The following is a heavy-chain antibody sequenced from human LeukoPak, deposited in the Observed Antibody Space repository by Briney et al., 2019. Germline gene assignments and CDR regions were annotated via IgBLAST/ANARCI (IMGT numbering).Heavy chain of an antibody. V-gene: IGHV1-69*05. CDR2: IIPIFGTA. CDR1: GGTFSSYA. Sequence: SVKVSCKASGGTFSSYAISWVRQAPGQGLEWMGGIIPIFGTANYAQKFQGRVTITTDESTSTAYMELSSLRSEDTAVYYCARVGVYYDTRVYFDYWGQGTLVTVSS. D-gene: IGHD3-22*01. J-gene: IGHJ4*02. CDR3: ARVGVYYDTRVYFDY.